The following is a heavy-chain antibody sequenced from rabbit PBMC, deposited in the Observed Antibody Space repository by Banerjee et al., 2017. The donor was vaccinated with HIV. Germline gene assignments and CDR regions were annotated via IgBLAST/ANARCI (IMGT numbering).Heavy chain of an antibody. Sequence: QEQLVEYGGDLVQPEGSLTLTCKASGFDFSSSYWICWVRQAPGKGLELIACIYGGKSGTTWYASWAKGRFTISKTSSPTVTLQMTSLTAADTATYFCARDLAGVIGWNFGLWGQGTLVTVS. CDR3: ARDLAGVIGWNFGL. V-gene: IGHV1S45*01. CDR2: IYGGKSGTT. D-gene: IGHD4-1*01. CDR1: GFDFSSSYW. J-gene: IGHJ6*01.